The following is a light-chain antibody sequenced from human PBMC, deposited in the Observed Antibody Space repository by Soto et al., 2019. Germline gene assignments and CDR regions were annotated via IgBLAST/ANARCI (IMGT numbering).Light chain of an antibody. V-gene: IGKV1-8*01. J-gene: IGKJ4*01. CDR2: AAS. CDR1: QGISSY. CDR3: QQSYSTPLT. Sequence: IRMTQSPSSFSASTGYRVTITCRASQGISSYLAWYQQKKGKAPKLLIYAASTLQSGVPSRFSGSGYGTDFNLTISSLQTEDFATYYCQQSYSTPLTFGGGTKVDIK.